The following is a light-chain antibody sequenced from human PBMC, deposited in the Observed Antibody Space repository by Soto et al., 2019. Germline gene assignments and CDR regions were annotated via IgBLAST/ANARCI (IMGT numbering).Light chain of an antibody. CDR2: EGS. Sequence: QSALTQPASVSGSTGQSITISCTGTSSDVWSYNLVSWYQQHPGKAPKLMIYEGSKRPSGVSNRFSGSKSGNTASLTISGLQAEDEADYYCCSYAGSSTLVFGGGTKLTVL. CDR3: CSYAGSSTLV. CDR1: SSDVWSYNL. V-gene: IGLV2-23*01. J-gene: IGLJ2*01.